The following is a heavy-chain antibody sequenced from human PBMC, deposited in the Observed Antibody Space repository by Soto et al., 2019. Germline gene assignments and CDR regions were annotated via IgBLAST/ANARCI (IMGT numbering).Heavy chain of an antibody. Sequence: PGGSLRLSCAASGFTFNTYWMTWVRQAPGQGLEWVANIKPDGSETYYLDSVKGRFTISRDSARDSVHLQMNVLRAEDTALYYCGRFGKVAAIAYWGRGTLVTVSS. CDR2: IKPDGSET. CDR3: GRFGKVAAIAY. CDR1: GFTFNTYW. V-gene: IGHV3-7*01. D-gene: IGHD6-19*01. J-gene: IGHJ4*02.